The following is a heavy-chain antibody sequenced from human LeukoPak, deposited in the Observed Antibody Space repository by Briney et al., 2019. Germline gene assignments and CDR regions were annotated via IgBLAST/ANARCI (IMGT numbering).Heavy chain of an antibody. V-gene: IGHV3-9*01. CDR2: ISWNSGSI. D-gene: IGHD6-13*01. CDR3: AAAAGVDY. Sequence: GGSLRLSCAASGFTFDDYAMHWVRQAPGKGLEWVSGISWNSGSIGYADSVKGRFTISRDNAKNSLYLQMNSLRAEDTALYYCAAAAGVDYWGQGTLVTVSS. J-gene: IGHJ4*02. CDR1: GFTFDDYA.